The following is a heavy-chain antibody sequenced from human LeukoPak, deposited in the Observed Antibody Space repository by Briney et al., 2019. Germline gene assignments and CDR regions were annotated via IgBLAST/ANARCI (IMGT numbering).Heavy chain of an antibody. D-gene: IGHD6-13*01. J-gene: IGHJ3*02. V-gene: IGHV4-59*12. CDR1: GGSISSYY. Sequence: SETLSLTCTVSGGSISSYYWSWIRQPPGKGLEWIGYIYYSGSGSTNYNPSLKSRVTISVDTSKNQFSLKLSSVTAADTAVYYCASPHYSSSWYGDAFDIWGQGTMVTVSS. CDR3: ASPHYSSSWYGDAFDI. CDR2: IYYSGSGST.